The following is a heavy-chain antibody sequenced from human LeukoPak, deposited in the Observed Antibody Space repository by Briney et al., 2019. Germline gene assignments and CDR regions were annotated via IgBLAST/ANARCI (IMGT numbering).Heavy chain of an antibody. CDR3: ARDKGWPISYFDY. CDR1: EFTFSRYW. CDR2: IKQDGSEE. J-gene: IGHJ4*02. V-gene: IGHV3-7*05. D-gene: IGHD3-3*02. Sequence: GGSLRLSCAVSEFTFSRYWMSWVRQAPGKGLDWVATIKQDGSEEYYVDSVEGRFTISRDNSKNSLYLQMNSLRAEDTAVYYCARDKGWPISYFDYWGQGTQVTVSS.